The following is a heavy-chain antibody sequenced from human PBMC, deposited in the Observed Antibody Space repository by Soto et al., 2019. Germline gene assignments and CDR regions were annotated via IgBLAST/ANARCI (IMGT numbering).Heavy chain of an antibody. Sequence: EVQLVESGGGLVQPGGSLRLSCAASGFTFSSYEMNWVRQAPGKGLEWVSYISSSSSYIYYADSVKGRFTISRDNAKNSLYLQMNSLRAEDTAVYYCARGPRIQLWPRDGMDVWGQGTTVTVSS. CDR2: ISSSSSYI. V-gene: IGHV3-48*03. CDR3: ARGPRIQLWPRDGMDV. J-gene: IGHJ6*02. D-gene: IGHD5-18*01. CDR1: GFTFSSYE.